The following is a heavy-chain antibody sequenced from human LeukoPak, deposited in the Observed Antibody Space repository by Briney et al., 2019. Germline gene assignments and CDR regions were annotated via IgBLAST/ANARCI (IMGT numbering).Heavy chain of an antibody. CDR3: ARDRPYYDFWSGYYGTTSLSFDY. D-gene: IGHD3-3*01. CDR2: ISYDGSNK. Sequence: GGSLRLSCAASGFTFSSYAIHWVRQAPGKGLEWVAVISYDGSNKYYADSVKGRFTISRDNSKNTLYLQMNSLRAEDTAVYYCARDRPYYDFWSGYYGTTSLSFDYWGQGTLVTVSS. J-gene: IGHJ4*02. V-gene: IGHV3-30-3*01. CDR1: GFTFSSYA.